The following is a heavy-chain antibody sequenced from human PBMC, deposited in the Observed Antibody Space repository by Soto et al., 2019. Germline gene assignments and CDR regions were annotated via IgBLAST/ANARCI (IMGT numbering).Heavy chain of an antibody. V-gene: IGHV1-18*01. CDR2: ISAYNGNT. CDR1: GYTFTSYG. J-gene: IGHJ5*02. D-gene: IGHD2-15*01. Sequence: ASVKVSCKASGYTFTSYGISWVRQAPGQGLEWMGWISAYNGNTNYAQTLQGRVTMTTDTSTSTAYMELRSLRSDDTAVYYCALVLGYNCFDPWGKATLVTVSS. CDR3: ALVLGYNCFDP.